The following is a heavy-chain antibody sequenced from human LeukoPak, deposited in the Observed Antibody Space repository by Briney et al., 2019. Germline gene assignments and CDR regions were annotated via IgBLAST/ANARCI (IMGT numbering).Heavy chain of an antibody. CDR2: INQNGKTT. V-gene: IGHV3-74*01. CDR3: ARGFWTGVEY. D-gene: IGHD3/OR15-3a*01. Sequence: PAGGSLRLSCAASGFIFRNYWMHWVRQAPGKGLVWVARINQNGKTTTYTDSVKGRFTISRDNAKNTLYLQMNSLRAEDTAVYYCARGFWTGVEYWGQGALVTVSS. CDR1: GFIFRNYW. J-gene: IGHJ4*02.